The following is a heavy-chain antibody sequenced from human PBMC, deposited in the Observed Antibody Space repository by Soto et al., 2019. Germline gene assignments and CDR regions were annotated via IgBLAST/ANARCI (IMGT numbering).Heavy chain of an antibody. Sequence: EVKLLESGGGLVQPGGSLRLSCAASGFTFSSYDMSWVRQAPGKVLEWVSAISCSGGSTYYADSVKGRFTISRDNSKNTLYLQMNSLRAEDTAVYYCAKENGYSSSWFEFDYWGQGPLVTVSS. CDR3: AKENGYSSSWFEFDY. D-gene: IGHD6-13*01. CDR1: GFTFSSYD. V-gene: IGHV3-23*01. J-gene: IGHJ4*02. CDR2: ISCSGGST.